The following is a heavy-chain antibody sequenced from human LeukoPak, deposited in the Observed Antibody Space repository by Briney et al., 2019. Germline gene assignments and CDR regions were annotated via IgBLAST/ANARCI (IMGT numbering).Heavy chain of an antibody. CDR1: GFTFSTSA. Sequence: GGSLRLSCAASGFTFSTSAMHWVRQAPGRGLEYVAAINSNGGTTYYVNSEKGRFTISRDNSKNTLYLQMGSLRTEDMGVYYCARGSYCSGGSCYSAYWGQGTLVTVSS. J-gene: IGHJ4*02. V-gene: IGHV3-64*01. CDR3: ARGSYCSGGSCYSAY. CDR2: INSNGGTT. D-gene: IGHD2-15*01.